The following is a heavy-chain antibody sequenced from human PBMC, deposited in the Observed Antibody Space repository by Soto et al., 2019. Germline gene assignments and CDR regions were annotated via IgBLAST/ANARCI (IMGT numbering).Heavy chain of an antibody. J-gene: IGHJ3*02. CDR2: IYYTGST. V-gene: IGHV4-61*05. CDR1: GGSISSSSYY. D-gene: IGHD3-9*01. Sequence: PSGTLSLTCTVSGGSISSSSYYWGWIRQPPGKGLEWIGYIYYTGSTKKYNPSLNSRVTISVDTSKNQFSLMLTSVTAEDTAVYFCARFGPEAILTGYLDGFDIWGRGTLVTVSS. CDR3: ARFGPEAILTGYLDGFDI.